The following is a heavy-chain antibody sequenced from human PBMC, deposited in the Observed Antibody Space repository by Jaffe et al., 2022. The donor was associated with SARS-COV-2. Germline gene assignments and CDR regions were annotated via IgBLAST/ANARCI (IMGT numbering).Heavy chain of an antibody. CDR3: TRTRSLVAAGLDANDY. D-gene: IGHD6-13*01. CDR2: IRSKPYGGSA. CDR1: GFTFGDYA. Sequence: EVQLVESGGGLVLPGRSLRLSCITSGFTFGDYAMGWVRQAPGEGLEWVGFIRSKPYGGSAEYAASVKGRFTVSRDDSKSIAYLQMNNLRTDDTGVYYCTRTRSLVAAGLDANDYWGQGTLVTVSS. V-gene: IGHV3-49*04. J-gene: IGHJ4*02.